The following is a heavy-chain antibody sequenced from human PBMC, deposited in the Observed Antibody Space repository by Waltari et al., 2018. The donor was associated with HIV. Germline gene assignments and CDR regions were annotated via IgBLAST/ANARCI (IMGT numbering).Heavy chain of an antibody. Sequence: EVQLVETGGGLIQPGGSLRLSCAASGFTVSSNYMSWVRQAPGKGLEWVSVIYSGGSTYDADAGKGRFTISRDNSKNTLYLQMNSLRAEDTAVYYCASSPSSGTRNDYWGQGTLVTVSS. D-gene: IGHD3-22*01. V-gene: IGHV3-53*02. CDR2: IYSGGST. CDR3: ASSPSSGTRNDY. J-gene: IGHJ4*02. CDR1: GFTVSSNY.